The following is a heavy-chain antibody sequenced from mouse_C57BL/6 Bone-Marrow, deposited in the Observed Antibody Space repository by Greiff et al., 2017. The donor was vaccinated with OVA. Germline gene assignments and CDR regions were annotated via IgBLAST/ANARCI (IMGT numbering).Heavy chain of an antibody. CDR2: IYPGSGST. Sequence: VQLQQSGAELVKPGASVKMSCKASGYTFTSYWITWVKQRPGQGLEWIGDIYPGSGSTNYNEKFKSKATLTVDTSSSTAYMQLSSLTSEDSAVYYCARGGSWYFDVWGTGTTVTVSS. V-gene: IGHV1-55*01. CDR3: ARGGSWYFDV. J-gene: IGHJ1*03. D-gene: IGHD1-1*02. CDR1: GYTFTSYW.